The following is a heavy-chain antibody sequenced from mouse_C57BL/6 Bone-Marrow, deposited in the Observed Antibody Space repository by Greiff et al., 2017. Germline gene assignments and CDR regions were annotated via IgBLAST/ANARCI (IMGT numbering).Heavy chain of an antibody. CDR1: GYTFTGYW. Sequence: QVQLKESGAELMKPGASVKLSCKATGYTFTGYWIEWVKQRPGHGLEWIGEIFPGSGSTNYNEKFKGTATFTVDTSSNTAYMQLSSLTSEDSAIYDGAKSYDYDGLCYAMDYWGQGTSGTVSS. J-gene: IGHJ4*01. CDR2: IFPGSGST. D-gene: IGHD2-4*01. V-gene: IGHV1-9*01. CDR3: AKSYDYDGLCYAMDY.